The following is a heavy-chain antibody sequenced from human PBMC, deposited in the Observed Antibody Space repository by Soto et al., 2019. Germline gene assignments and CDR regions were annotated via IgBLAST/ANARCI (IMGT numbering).Heavy chain of an antibody. CDR1: GFTFSSYW. J-gene: IGHJ6*02. V-gene: IGHV3-74*01. D-gene: IGHD3-22*01. Sequence: GGSLRLSCAASGFTFSSYWMHWVRQAPGKGLVWVSRINSDGSSTSYADSVKGRFTISRDNAKNTLYLQMNSLRAEDTAVYYCTRVVVTAYYYYYGMDVWGQGTTVTVSS. CDR3: TRVVVTAYYYYYGMDV. CDR2: INSDGSST.